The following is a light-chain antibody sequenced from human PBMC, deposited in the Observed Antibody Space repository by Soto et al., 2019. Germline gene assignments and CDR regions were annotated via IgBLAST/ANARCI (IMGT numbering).Light chain of an antibody. J-gene: IGLJ1*01. Sequence: QSVLTQPPSASGTPGQRVTISCSGSRFSIGSNTVNWYQQLPGAAPTLLIFSNIQRPSGVPDRFSGSNSGTSASLAISGLQSEDEGDYYCAAWDDSLNGYVFGTGTKLTVL. CDR3: AAWDDSLNGYV. V-gene: IGLV1-44*01. CDR1: RFSIGSNT. CDR2: SNI.